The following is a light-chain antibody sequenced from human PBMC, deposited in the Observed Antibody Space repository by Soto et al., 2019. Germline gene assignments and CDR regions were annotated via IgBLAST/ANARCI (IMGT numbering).Light chain of an antibody. J-gene: IGKJ1*01. V-gene: IGKV3-20*01. CDR3: QQYGTSSWT. CDR1: QSVRSSY. Sequence: EIVLTQSPGTLSLSPGERATLSCRASQSVRSSYLAWYQQKPGQAPRLLTYGASTRATGIPDRFSGSGSGTDFTLTISRLEPEEFAVYYCQQYGTSSWTFGQGTKVEIK. CDR2: GAS.